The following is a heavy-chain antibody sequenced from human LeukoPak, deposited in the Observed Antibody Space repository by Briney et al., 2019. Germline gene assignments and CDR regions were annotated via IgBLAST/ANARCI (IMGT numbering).Heavy chain of an antibody. CDR2: IYYSGST. Sequence: SETLSLTCTVSGGSISSYYWSWIRQPPGKGLEWIGYIYYSGSTNYNPSLKSRVTISVDTSKNQFSLKLSSVTAADTAVYYCARGSHYEWYFDYWGQGTLVTVSS. CDR3: ARGSHYEWYFDY. D-gene: IGHD3-3*01. CDR1: GGSISSYY. J-gene: IGHJ4*02. V-gene: IGHV4-59*08.